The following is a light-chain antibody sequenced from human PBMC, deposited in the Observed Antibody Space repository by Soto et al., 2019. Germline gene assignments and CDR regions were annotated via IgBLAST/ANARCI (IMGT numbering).Light chain of an antibody. Sequence: EIVMTQSPATLSVSPGERATLSCRASQSVSSNLAWYQQKPGQAPRLLIYGASTRATGIPARFSGSGSGTEFTLTISSLQPEDFAVYYCQQYNNWPRTFVQGTKV. CDR3: QQYNNWPRT. J-gene: IGKJ1*01. V-gene: IGKV3-15*01. CDR2: GAS. CDR1: QSVSSN.